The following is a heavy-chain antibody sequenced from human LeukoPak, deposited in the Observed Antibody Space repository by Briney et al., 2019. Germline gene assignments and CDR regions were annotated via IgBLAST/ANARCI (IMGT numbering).Heavy chain of an antibody. CDR3: ARAWGTVSY. CDR1: GFTFSSYA. D-gene: IGHD3-16*01. J-gene: IGHJ4*02. CDR2: IYSGGST. V-gene: IGHV3-66*01. Sequence: PGGSLRLSCAASGFTFSSYAMSWVRQAPGKGLEWVSVIYSGGSTYYADSVKGRFTISRDNSKNTLYLQMNSLRAEDTAVYYCARAWGTVSYWGQGTLVTVSS.